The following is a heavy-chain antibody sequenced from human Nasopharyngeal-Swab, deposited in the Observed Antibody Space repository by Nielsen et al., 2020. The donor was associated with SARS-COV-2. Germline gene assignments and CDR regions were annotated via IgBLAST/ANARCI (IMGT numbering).Heavy chain of an antibody. V-gene: IGHV1-18*01. D-gene: IGHD6-13*01. CDR2: ISAYNGNT. Sequence: WVRQAPGQGLEWMGWISAYNGNTNYVQKLQGRVTMTTDTSTSTAYMELRSLRSDDTAVYYCAREAALGIAAAEDYYYYGMDVWGQGTTVTVSS. J-gene: IGHJ6*02. CDR3: AREAALGIAAAEDYYYYGMDV.